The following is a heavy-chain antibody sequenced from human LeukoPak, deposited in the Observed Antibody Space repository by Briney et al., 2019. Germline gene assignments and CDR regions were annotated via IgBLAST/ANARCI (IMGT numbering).Heavy chain of an antibody. CDR2: INHSGST. CDR3: ARVALGGITIFGVVTTRHAFDY. J-gene: IGHJ4*02. CDR1: GGSFSGYY. D-gene: IGHD3-3*01. Sequence: PSETLSLTCAVYGGSFSGYYWSWIRQPPGKGLEWIGEINHSGSTNYNPSLKSQVTISVDTSKNQFSLKLSSVTAADTAVYYCARVALGGITIFGVVTTRHAFDYWGQGTLVTVSS. V-gene: IGHV4-34*01.